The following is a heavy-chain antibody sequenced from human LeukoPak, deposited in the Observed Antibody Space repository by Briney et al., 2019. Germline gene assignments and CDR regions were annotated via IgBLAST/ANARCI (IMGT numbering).Heavy chain of an antibody. CDR2: IYPGDSDT. CDR1: GYSFTSYW. Sequence: GESLKISYKGSGYSFTSYWIGWVRQMPGKGLEWMGIIYPGDSDTRYSPSFQGQVTISADKSISTAYLQWSSLKASDTAMYYCARHRQLIRGANYYYYGMDVWGQGTTVTVSS. V-gene: IGHV5-51*01. CDR3: ARHRQLIRGANYYYYGMDV. D-gene: IGHD3-10*01. J-gene: IGHJ6*02.